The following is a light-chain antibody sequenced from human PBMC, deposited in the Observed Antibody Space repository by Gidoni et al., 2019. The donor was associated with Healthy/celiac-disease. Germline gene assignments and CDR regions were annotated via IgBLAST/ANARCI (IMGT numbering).Light chain of an antibody. V-gene: IGKV1-33*01. CDR3: QQYDNRPLT. Sequence: DIQMTQSPSSLSASVGDRVTITCQASQDISNYLNWYQQKPGKAPKLMIYDASNLETGVPSRFSGSGSGTDFTFTISSLQPEDIATYYCQQYDNRPLTFGKGTRLEIK. CDR2: DAS. CDR1: QDISNY. J-gene: IGKJ5*01.